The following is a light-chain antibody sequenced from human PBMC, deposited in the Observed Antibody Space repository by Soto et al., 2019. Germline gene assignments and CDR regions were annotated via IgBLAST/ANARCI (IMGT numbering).Light chain of an antibody. CDR1: QSVSSSY. CDR2: GAS. J-gene: IGKJ1*01. Sequence: EIVLTQSPGTLSLSPGERATLSCRASQSVSSSYLAWYQQKPGQAPRLLIYGASSRATGIPDRFSSSGSGTDVTLTISRLEPEDFAVYYCQQYGSSPPWTFGQGTKVEIK. V-gene: IGKV3-20*01. CDR3: QQYGSSPPWT.